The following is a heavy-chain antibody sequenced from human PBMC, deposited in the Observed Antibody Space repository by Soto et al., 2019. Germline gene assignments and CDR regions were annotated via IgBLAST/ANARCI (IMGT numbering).Heavy chain of an antibody. Sequence: QVQLQESGPGLVKPSQTLSLTCTVSGGSISSGGYYWSWIRQHPGKGLEWIGYIYYSGSTYYNPSLKSRVTIAVDTSKNQFSLKLSSVTAADTAVYYCATYDSSDYYSGSPIGWFDPWGQGTLVTVSS. D-gene: IGHD3-22*01. CDR2: IYYSGST. J-gene: IGHJ5*02. CDR3: ATYDSSDYYSGSPIGWFDP. V-gene: IGHV4-31*03. CDR1: GGSISSGGYY.